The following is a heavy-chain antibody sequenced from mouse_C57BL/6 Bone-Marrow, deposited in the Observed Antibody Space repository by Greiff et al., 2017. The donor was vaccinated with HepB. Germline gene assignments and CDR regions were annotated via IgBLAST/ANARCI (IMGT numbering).Heavy chain of an antibody. CDR3: TTAGSDDGY. V-gene: IGHV14-4*01. CDR2: IDPENGDT. D-gene: IGHD2-12*01. CDR1: GFNIKDDY. Sequence: EVQLQQSGAELVRPGASVKLSCTASGFNIKDDYMHWVKQRPEQGLEWIGWIDPENGDTEYASKFQGKATITADTSSNTAYLQLSSLTSEDTAVYYCTTAGSDDGYWGQGTLVTVSA. J-gene: IGHJ3*01.